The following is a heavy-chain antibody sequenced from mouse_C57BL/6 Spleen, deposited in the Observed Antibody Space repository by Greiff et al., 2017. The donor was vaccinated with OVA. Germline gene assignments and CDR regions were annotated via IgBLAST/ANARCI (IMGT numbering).Heavy chain of an antibody. Sequence: EVQVVESGGGLVQPKGSLKLSCAASGFTFNTYAMHWVRQAPGKGLEWVARIRSKSSNYAKYYADSVKDSFTISRDNSQSMLYLQMNNLKTEDTAMYNCVRAGSAAMDYWGQGTSVTVSS. CDR1: GFTFNTYA. J-gene: IGHJ4*01. CDR3: VRAGSAAMDY. CDR2: IRSKSSNYAK. D-gene: IGHD4-1*01. V-gene: IGHV10-3*01.